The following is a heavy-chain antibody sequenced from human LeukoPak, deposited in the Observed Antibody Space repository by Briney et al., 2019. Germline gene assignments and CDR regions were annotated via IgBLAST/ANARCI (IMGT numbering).Heavy chain of an antibody. D-gene: IGHD1-20*01. CDR2: ISAYNGNT. CDR3: ARDFLPYNWNDVVDWFDP. J-gene: IGHJ5*02. CDR1: GYTFTSYG. Sequence: ASVKVSCKASGYTFTSYGISWVRQAPGQGLEWMGWISAYNGNTNYAQKLQGRVTMTTDTSTSTAYMELSSLRSEDTAVYYCARDFLPYNWNDVVDWFDPWGQGTLVTVSS. V-gene: IGHV1-18*01.